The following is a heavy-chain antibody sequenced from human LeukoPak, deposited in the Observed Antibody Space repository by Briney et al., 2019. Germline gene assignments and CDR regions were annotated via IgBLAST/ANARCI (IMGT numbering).Heavy chain of an antibody. J-gene: IGHJ4*02. D-gene: IGHD3-3*01. Sequence: SETLSLTCAVYGGSFSGYYWSWIRQPPGKGLEWIGEINHSGSTNYNPSLKSRVTISVDTSKNQFSLRLSSVTAADTAVYYCARAIDFAVWGRGTLVTVSS. CDR1: GGSFSGYY. V-gene: IGHV4-34*01. CDR2: INHSGST. CDR3: ARAIDFAV.